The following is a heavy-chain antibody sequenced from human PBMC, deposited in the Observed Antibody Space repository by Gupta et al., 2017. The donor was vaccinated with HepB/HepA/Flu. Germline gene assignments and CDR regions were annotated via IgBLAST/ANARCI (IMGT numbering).Heavy chain of an antibody. D-gene: IGHD1-26*01. J-gene: IGHJ4*02. CDR2: MYQDGSEK. CDR1: GSPFIIYG. CDR3: ARGAYSGSHDY. V-gene: IGHV3-7*01. Sequence: EVQLVESGGGLVQPGGSLRLSCPPSGSPFIIYGMNWVRQTPEKGLEWVANMYQDGSEKYNVGSVKGRFTISRDNAKNSLYLQMNNLRAEDTAVYYCARGAYSGSHDYWGQGTLVTVSS.